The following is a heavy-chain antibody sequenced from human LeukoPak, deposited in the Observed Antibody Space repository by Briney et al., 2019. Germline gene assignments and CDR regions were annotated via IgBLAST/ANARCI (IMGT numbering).Heavy chain of an antibody. V-gene: IGHV1-46*03. Sequence: ASVKVSCKASGYTFTGYYMHWVRQAPGQGLEWMGIINPSGGSTSYAQKFQGRVTMTRDTSTSTVYMELSSLRSEDTAVYYCARGAYYDFWSGYYKRPFDYYYYMDVWGKGTTVTVSS. CDR1: GYTFTGYY. J-gene: IGHJ6*03. CDR2: INPSGGST. D-gene: IGHD3-3*01. CDR3: ARGAYYDFWSGYYKRPFDYYYYMDV.